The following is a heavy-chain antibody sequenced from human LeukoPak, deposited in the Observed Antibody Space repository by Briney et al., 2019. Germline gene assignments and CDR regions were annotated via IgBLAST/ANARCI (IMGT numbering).Heavy chain of an antibody. V-gene: IGHV3-30-3*01. CDR3: ARVVEDYSSSSDLDY. Sequence: PGGSLRLSCAASGFTFSSYAMHWVRQAPGKGLEWVAVISYDGGNKYYADSVKGRFTISRDNSKNTLYLQMNSLRAEDTAVYYCARVVEDYSSSSDLDYWGQGTLVTVSS. J-gene: IGHJ4*02. D-gene: IGHD6-6*01. CDR1: GFTFSSYA. CDR2: ISYDGGNK.